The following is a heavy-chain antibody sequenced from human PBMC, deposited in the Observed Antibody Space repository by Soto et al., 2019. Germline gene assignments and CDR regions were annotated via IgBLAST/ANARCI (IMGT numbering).Heavy chain of an antibody. J-gene: IGHJ4*02. Sequence: EVELLESGGDLVQPGGSLRLSCAASGFTFSSYAMNWVRQAPGKGLEWVSGSSGSGGTTYYADSVKGRFTISRDNAKNTLYLQMNSLRDEDTAVYYWVLSSIEATGIFDYWGQGTLVTVSP. CDR3: VLSSIEATGIFDY. D-gene: IGHD6-13*01. CDR1: GFTFSSYA. V-gene: IGHV3-23*01. CDR2: SSGSGGTT.